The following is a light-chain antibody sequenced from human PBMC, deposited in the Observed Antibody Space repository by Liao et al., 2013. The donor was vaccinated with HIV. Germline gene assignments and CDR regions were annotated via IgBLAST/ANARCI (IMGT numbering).Light chain of an antibody. CDR2: QDA. J-gene: IGLJ3*02. CDR3: QVWDSSSDHPV. V-gene: IGLV3-1*01. Sequence: SYDLTQPPSVSVSPGQTATITCSADKLGDKFASWYQQKPGQSPVVVIYQDAKRPSGIPERFSGSNSGNTATLTISRVEAGDEADYYCQVWDSSSDHPVFGGGTKLTVL. CDR1: KLGDKF.